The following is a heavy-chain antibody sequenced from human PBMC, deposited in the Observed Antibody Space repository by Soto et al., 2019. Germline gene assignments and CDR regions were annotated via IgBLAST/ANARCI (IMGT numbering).Heavy chain of an antibody. CDR3: ARTGSGYSYDYYGMDV. J-gene: IGHJ6*02. Sequence: ASVKVSCKASGYTFTGYYMHWVRQAPGQGLEWMGWINPNSGGTNYAQKFQGWVTMTRDTSISTAYMELSRLRSDDTAVYYCARTGSGYSYDYYGMDVWGQGTTLTVSS. CDR2: INPNSGGT. D-gene: IGHD5-18*01. V-gene: IGHV1-2*04. CDR1: GYTFTGYY.